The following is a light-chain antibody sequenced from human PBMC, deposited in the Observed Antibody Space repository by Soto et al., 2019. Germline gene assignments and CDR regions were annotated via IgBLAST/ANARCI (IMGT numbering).Light chain of an antibody. CDR2: QVS. Sequence: DIVLTQTPLSSPVTLGQPASISCRPSQSLVFSDGNTYLSWLQQRPGQPPRLLIYQVSNRFSGVPDRFSGSGAGTDFTLKSSSVEPEDVGVYYCMQVAVFPRTFGQGTKVEIK. V-gene: IGKV2-24*01. CDR3: MQVAVFPRT. J-gene: IGKJ1*01. CDR1: QSLVFSDGNTY.